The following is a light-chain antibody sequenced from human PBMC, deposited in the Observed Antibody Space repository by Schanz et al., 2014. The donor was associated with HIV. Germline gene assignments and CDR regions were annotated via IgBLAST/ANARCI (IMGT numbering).Light chain of an antibody. V-gene: IGLV2-8*01. Sequence: QSALTQPPSASGSPGQSVTISCTGTSSDVGGYNYVSWYQLRPGKAPQLMIYEVTKRPSGVPDRFSGSKSGNTATLTISGLQAEDEADYYCSSYTSSSTYVFGTGTKLTVL. CDR2: EVT. CDR1: SSDVGGYNY. J-gene: IGLJ1*01. CDR3: SSYTSSSTYV.